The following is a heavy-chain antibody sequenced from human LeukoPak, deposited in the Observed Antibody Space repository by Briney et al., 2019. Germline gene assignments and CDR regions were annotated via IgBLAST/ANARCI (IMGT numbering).Heavy chain of an antibody. V-gene: IGHV4-34*01. CDR2: INHSGST. J-gene: IGHJ1*01. D-gene: IGHD6-13*01. Sequence: SETLSLTCAVYGGSFSGYYWSWIRQPPGKGLEWIGEINHSGSTNYNSSLKSRVTISVDTSKNQFSLKLSSVTAADTAVYYCARGIAGYSSSWYEGSYFQHWGQGTLVTVSS. CDR1: GGSFSGYY. CDR3: ARGIAGYSSSWYEGSYFQH.